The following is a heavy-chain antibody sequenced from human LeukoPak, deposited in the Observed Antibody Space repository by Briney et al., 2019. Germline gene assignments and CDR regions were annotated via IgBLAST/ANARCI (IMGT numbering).Heavy chain of an antibody. CDR2: ISAYNGNT. D-gene: IGHD3-3*01. CDR1: GYTLTSYG. V-gene: IGHV1-18*01. Sequence: ASVKVSCKASGYTLTSYGISWVRQAPGQGLEWMGWISAYNGNTNYAQKLQGRVTMATDTSTSTAYMELRSLRSDDTAVYYCARAAMYYDFWSGYSPSPNFDYWGQGTLVTVSS. CDR3: ARAAMYYDFWSGYSPSPNFDY. J-gene: IGHJ4*02.